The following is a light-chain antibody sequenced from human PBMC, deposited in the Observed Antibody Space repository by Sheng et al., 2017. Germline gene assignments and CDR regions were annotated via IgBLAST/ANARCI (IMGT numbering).Light chain of an antibody. CDR2: KAS. V-gene: IGKV1-5*03. CDR1: QSINSW. CDR3: QQYSSFFYT. J-gene: IGKJ2*01. Sequence: DIQMTQSPSTLSASVGDRVTITCRASQSINSWLAWFQQKPGKAPKLLISKASTLEGGVPSRFSGSGSGTEFTLTISSLQPDDFATYYCQQYSSFFYTFGQGTRLEIX.